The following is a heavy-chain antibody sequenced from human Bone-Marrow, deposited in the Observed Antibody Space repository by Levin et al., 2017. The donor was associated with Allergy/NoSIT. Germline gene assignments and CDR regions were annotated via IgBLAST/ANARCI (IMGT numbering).Heavy chain of an antibody. CDR2: IYSDGFT. J-gene: IGHJ3*02. Sequence: GGSLRLSCAASGFTVSSNYMSWVRQAPGKGLEWISFIYSDGFTYYADSVKGRFTISRDNSKNTVYLQMSRLGAEDTAVYFCARDYFGSGSSWVAFDIWGQGTEVTVSS. D-gene: IGHD3-10*01. V-gene: IGHV3-66*01. CDR3: ARDYFGSGSSWVAFDI. CDR1: GFTVSSNY.